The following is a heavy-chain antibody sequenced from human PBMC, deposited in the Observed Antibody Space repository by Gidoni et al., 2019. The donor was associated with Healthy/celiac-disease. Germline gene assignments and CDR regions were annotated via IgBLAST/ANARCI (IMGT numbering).Heavy chain of an antibody. Sequence: EVQLVESGGGLVKPGGSLRLSCAASGFTFSNAWLSWVRQAPGKGLEWVGRIKSKTDGGTIDYAAPVKGRFTISRDDSKNTLYLQMNSLKTEDTAVYYCTTDLETFALLWFGDGDYWGQGTLVTVSS. CDR1: GFTFSNAW. V-gene: IGHV3-15*01. D-gene: IGHD3-10*01. J-gene: IGHJ4*02. CDR2: IKSKTDGGTI. CDR3: TTDLETFALLWFGDGDY.